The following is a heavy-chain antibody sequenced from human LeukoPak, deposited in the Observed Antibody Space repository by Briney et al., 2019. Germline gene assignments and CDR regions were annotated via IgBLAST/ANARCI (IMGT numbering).Heavy chain of an antibody. Sequence: SSETLSLTRTVSGGSISSYYWSWIRQPAGKGPEWIGRIYSSGTTNYNPSFKSRVTMSVDTSKNQFSLKLSSVTAADTAVYYCARLYFDSSVSYSIDSFDIWGQGTMVTVSS. CDR1: GGSISSYY. CDR2: IYSSGTT. CDR3: ARLYFDSSVSYSIDSFDI. J-gene: IGHJ3*02. D-gene: IGHD3-22*01. V-gene: IGHV4-4*07.